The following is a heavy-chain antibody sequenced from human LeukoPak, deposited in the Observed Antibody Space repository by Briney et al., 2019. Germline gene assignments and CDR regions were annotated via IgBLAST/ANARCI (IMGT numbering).Heavy chain of an antibody. CDR2: ISGSGSRT. V-gene: IGHV3-23*01. Sequence: SGGSLRLSCASSGLTYSSYGMTWVRQAPGKGLEWVSGISGSGSRTDYADSVKGRFTISRDNAKNTLDLQMNSLRAEDTAAYYCAKGSREWELLDAFDIWGQGTMVTVSS. CDR1: GLTYSSYG. J-gene: IGHJ3*02. CDR3: AKGSREWELLDAFDI. D-gene: IGHD1-26*01.